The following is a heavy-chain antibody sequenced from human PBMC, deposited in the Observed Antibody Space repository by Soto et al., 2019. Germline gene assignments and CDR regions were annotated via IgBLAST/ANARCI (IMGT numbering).Heavy chain of an antibody. CDR3: ARVSHGSGSWYDAFDI. Sequence: GESLKISCAASGFTFSSYGMHWVRQAPGKGLEWVAVIWYDGSNKYYADSVKGRFTISRDNSKNTLYLQMNSLRAEDTAVYYCARVSHGSGSWYDAFDIWGQGTMVTVSS. D-gene: IGHD3-10*01. J-gene: IGHJ3*02. CDR1: GFTFSSYG. CDR2: IWYDGSNK. V-gene: IGHV3-33*01.